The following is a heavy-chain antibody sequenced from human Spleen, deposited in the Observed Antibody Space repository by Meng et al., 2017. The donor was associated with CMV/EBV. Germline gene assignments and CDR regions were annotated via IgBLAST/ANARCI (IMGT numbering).Heavy chain of an antibody. CDR2: MKRDSANT. CDR1: GYSFSSFD. V-gene: IGHV1-8*01. D-gene: IGHD6-13*01. J-gene: IGHJ6*02. Sequence: ASVKVSCKASGYSFSSFDISWVRQATGQGLEWMGWMKRDSANTAYAQKFQGRVSMTRNTSLSTAYMELNNLRSEDTAVYYCVAYSSSWWGFSDVWGQGTTVTVFS. CDR3: VAYSSSWWGFSDV.